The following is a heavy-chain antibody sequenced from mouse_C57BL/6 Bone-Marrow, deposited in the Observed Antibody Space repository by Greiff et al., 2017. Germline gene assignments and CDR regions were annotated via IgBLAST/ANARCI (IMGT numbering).Heavy chain of an antibody. CDR1: GYTFTSYT. Sequence: VQLHQSGAELARPGASVKMSCKASGYTFTSYTMNWVKQRPGQGLEWIGYINPSSGYTKYNQKFKDKATLTADKSSSTAYMQLSSLTSEVSAVYYCASLYGLDYWGQGTTLTVSS. CDR2: INPSSGYT. CDR3: ASLYGLDY. D-gene: IGHD1-1*01. V-gene: IGHV1-4*01. J-gene: IGHJ2*01.